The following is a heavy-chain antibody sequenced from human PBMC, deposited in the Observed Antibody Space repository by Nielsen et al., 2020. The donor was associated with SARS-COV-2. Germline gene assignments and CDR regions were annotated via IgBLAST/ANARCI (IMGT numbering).Heavy chain of an antibody. CDR1: GFTFRFYT. D-gene: IGHD3-3*01. J-gene: IGHJ4*02. CDR2: VSTGGDYI. V-gene: IGHV3-21*01. CDR3: ARDRSGFGFDF. Sequence: GGSLRLSCAASGFTFRFYTMHWVRQAPGKGLEWVSSVSTGGDYIFYADLVQGRFVISRDNAKDSLFLQMNSLRAEDTAIYYCARDRSGFGFDFWGQGALVTVSS.